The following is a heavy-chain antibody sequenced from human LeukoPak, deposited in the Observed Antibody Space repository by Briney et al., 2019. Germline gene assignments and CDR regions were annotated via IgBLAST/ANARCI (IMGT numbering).Heavy chain of an antibody. J-gene: IGHJ3*02. D-gene: IGHD3-22*01. CDR3: ARAGVVVTRDAFDI. CDR1: GYTFTSYD. V-gene: IGHV1-8*01. Sequence: KPGASVKVSCKASGYTFTSYDINWVRQATGRGLEWMGWMNPNSGNTGYAQKFQGRVTMTRDTSTSTVYMELSSLRSEDTAVYYCARAGVVVTRDAFDIWGQGTMVTVSS. CDR2: MNPNSGNT.